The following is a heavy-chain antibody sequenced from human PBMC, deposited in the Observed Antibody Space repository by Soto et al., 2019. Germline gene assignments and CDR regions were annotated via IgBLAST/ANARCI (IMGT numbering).Heavy chain of an antibody. Sequence: QMQLVQSGPEVKKPGTSVKVSCKASGFTFTSSAVQWVRQARGQRLEWIGWIVVGSGNTNYAQKFQERVTITRDMATSTAYRERSSLRSEDTAVYYCAALEYDFWSGYPSGMDVWGQGTTVTVSS. CDR3: AALEYDFWSGYPSGMDV. V-gene: IGHV1-58*01. J-gene: IGHJ6*02. D-gene: IGHD3-3*01. CDR1: GFTFTSSA. CDR2: IVVGSGNT.